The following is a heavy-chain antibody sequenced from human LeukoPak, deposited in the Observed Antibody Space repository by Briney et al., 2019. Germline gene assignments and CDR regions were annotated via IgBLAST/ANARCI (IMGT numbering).Heavy chain of an antibody. J-gene: IGHJ4*02. CDR3: ARGGPTVVTP. V-gene: IGHV4-34*01. Sequence: YWSWIRQPPGKXLEWIGKINHSGSTNYNPSLTSRVTISVDTSKNQFSLKLSSVTAADTAVYYCARGGPTVVTPWGQGTPVTVSS. CDR2: INHSGST. D-gene: IGHD4-23*01. CDR1: Y.